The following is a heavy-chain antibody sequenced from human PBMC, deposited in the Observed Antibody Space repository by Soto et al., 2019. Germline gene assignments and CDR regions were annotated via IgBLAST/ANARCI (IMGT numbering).Heavy chain of an antibody. CDR2: ISGSGGST. D-gene: IGHD3-22*01. V-gene: IGHV3-23*01. CDR3: AKAEGKVMTMIVVVTNGAFEI. CDR1: GFTFSSYA. Sequence: GGSLILSCAASGFTFSSYAMSWVRQAPGKGLEWVSAISGSGGSTYYADSVKGRFTISRDNSKNTLYLQMNSLRAEDTAVYYCAKAEGKVMTMIVVVTNGAFEIWGQGTMVTV. J-gene: IGHJ3*02.